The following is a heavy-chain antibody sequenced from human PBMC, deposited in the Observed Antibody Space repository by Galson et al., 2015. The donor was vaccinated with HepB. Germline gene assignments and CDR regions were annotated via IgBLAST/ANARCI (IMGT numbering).Heavy chain of an antibody. CDR1: GFTFSSYG. V-gene: IGHV3-33*01. D-gene: IGHD6-13*01. CDR2: IWYDGSNK. J-gene: IGHJ4*02. Sequence: SLRLSCAASGFTFSSYGMHWVRQAPGKGLEWVAVIWYDGSNKYYADSVKGRFTISRDNSKNTLYLQMNSLRAEDTAVYYCAGKGSSSTFFDYWGQGTLVTVSS. CDR3: AGKGSSSTFFDY.